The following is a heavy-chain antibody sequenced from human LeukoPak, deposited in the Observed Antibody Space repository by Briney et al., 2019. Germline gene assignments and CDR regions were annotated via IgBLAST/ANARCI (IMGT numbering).Heavy chain of an antibody. D-gene: IGHD1-1*01. CDR2: IYYSGST. V-gene: IGHV4-39*07. CDR1: SGSISSSSYY. J-gene: IGHJ3*02. Sequence: SETLSLTCTVSSGSISSSSYYWGWIRQPPGKGLEWIVSIYYSGSTYYNPSLKSRVTISVDTSKNQFSLKLSSVTAADTAVYYCARDRERHDAFDIWGQGTMVTVSS. CDR3: ARDRERHDAFDI.